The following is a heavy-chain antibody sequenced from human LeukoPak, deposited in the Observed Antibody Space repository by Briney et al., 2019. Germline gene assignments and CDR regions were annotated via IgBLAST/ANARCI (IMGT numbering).Heavy chain of an antibody. V-gene: IGHV1-2*02. Sequence: ASVKVSCKAYGDTFSGYYMHWVRQAPGQGLEWMGWINPNSGGTNYAQKFQGRVTMTRDTSISTAYMELSRLRSDDTAVYYCARDRDTGYCSGGSCFGPRYWGQGTLVTVSS. D-gene: IGHD2-15*01. J-gene: IGHJ4*02. CDR1: GDTFSGYY. CDR3: ARDRDTGYCSGGSCFGPRY. CDR2: INPNSGGT.